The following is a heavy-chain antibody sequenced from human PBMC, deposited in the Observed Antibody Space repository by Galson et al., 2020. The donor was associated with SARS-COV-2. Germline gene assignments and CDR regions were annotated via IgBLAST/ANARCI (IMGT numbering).Heavy chain of an antibody. J-gene: IGHJ3*02. D-gene: IGHD3-9*01. CDR1: GFSLSTSGMC. V-gene: IGHV2-70*11. Sequence: SCPTLVKPPQTLTLTCTYSGFSLSTSGMCVSRIPQPPGKALEWLVRIDWDDDKYYRTSLQTRLTISKDTSKNQVVLTMTNMDPVDTATYYCARTSYDILTGYYFAFDIWGQGTMVTVSS. CDR2: IDWDDDK. CDR3: ARTSYDILTGYYFAFDI.